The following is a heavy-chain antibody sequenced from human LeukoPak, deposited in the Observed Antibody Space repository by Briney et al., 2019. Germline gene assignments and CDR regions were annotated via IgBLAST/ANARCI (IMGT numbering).Heavy chain of an antibody. D-gene: IGHD6-19*01. CDR3: ARENAYSSGPYHFDY. J-gene: IGHJ4*02. Sequence: PSETLSLTCTVSNGSINSYYWSWIRQPPGKGLEWIGYIYYSGSTNYNPSLKSRVTISVDTSKNQFSLKLSSVTAADTAVYYCARENAYSSGPYHFDYWGQGTLVTVSS. V-gene: IGHV4-59*01. CDR2: IYYSGST. CDR1: NGSINSYY.